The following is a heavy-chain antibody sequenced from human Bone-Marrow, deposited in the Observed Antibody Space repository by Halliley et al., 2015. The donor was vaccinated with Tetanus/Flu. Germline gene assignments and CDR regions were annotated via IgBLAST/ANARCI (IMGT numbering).Heavy chain of an antibody. Sequence: SLRLSCAASGFTFSSFVMNWVRQAPGKGLEWVSASSDSGETTYHADSVKGRFTISRDNSRNTLFLQMNCLRGEDTAVYYCAKERARGEIDYWGQGTPVSVSS. J-gene: IGHJ4*02. CDR2: SSDSGETT. CDR1: GFTFSSFV. CDR3: AKERARGEIDY. V-gene: IGHV3-23*01. D-gene: IGHD3-16*01.